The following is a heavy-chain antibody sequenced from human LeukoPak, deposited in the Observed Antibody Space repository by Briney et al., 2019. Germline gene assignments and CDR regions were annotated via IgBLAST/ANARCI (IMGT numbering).Heavy chain of an antibody. Sequence: GGSLRLSCAASGFSFSSYWMHWVRQAPGKGLVWVSRINSDGSSTNYADSVKGRFNISRDNAKNTLYLQMNSLRAEDTAVYYCATSTYCSGGSCYSRTFQYWGQGTLVTVSS. J-gene: IGHJ4*02. CDR3: ATSTYCSGGSCYSRTFQY. V-gene: IGHV3-74*01. CDR1: GFSFSSYW. D-gene: IGHD2-15*01. CDR2: INSDGSST.